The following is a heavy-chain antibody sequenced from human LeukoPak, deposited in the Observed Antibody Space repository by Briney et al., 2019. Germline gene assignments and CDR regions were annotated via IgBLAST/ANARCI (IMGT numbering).Heavy chain of an antibody. Sequence: GGSLKLSCVVSGFTFSGSAVHWVRQASGKGLEWVGRIRSKANNYATAYAALVKGRFTISRDDSKNTAYLQMNSLKTEDTAVYYCTGDNFDSSVKFDYWGQGTLVTVSS. J-gene: IGHJ4*02. CDR3: TGDNFDSSVKFDY. D-gene: IGHD3-22*01. V-gene: IGHV3-73*01. CDR2: IRSKANNYAT. CDR1: GFTFSGSA.